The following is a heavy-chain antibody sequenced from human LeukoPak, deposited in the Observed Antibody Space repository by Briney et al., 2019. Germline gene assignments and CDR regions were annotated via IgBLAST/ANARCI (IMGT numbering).Heavy chain of an antibody. D-gene: IGHD1-20*01. J-gene: IGHJ6*03. V-gene: IGHV4-59*13. CDR2: IYNSGSA. Sequence: PSETLSLTCTASGVSISSYYWSWIRQPPGKGLEWIWYIYNSGSANYNPSLKSRVTISLDTSKKQFSLKLNSVTAADTAVYFCARGSISGTRIYYYYYLDVWGKGTTVTISS. CDR1: GVSISSYY. CDR3: ARGSISGTRIYYYYYLDV.